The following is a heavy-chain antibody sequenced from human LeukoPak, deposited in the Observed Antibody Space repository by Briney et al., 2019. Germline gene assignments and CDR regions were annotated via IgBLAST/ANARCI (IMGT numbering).Heavy chain of an antibody. D-gene: IGHD3-10*01. J-gene: IGHJ3*02. V-gene: IGHV4-34*01. Sequence: SETLSLTCGVVAGSLSGYHWSWLRQSPGKGREWIGEINLSGSTHYNPSLERRVTMSIDTSMNQFSLKLTSVTDADTAMYYCAHFYASGHDAFDIWGPGTLVAVSS. CDR3: AHFYASGHDAFDI. CDR2: INLSGST. CDR1: AGSLSGYH.